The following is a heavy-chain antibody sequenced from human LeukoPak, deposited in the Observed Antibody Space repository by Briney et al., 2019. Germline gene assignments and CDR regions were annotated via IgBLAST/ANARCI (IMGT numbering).Heavy chain of an antibody. Sequence: GGSLRLSCAASGFTFSGSATHWVRQASGKGLEWVGRIRSKANSYATAYAASVKGRSTISRDDSKNTAYLQMNSLKTEDTAVYYCTSSGYYHYYHYMDVWGKGTTVTVSS. D-gene: IGHD3-22*01. CDR2: IRSKANSYAT. CDR1: GFTFSGSA. V-gene: IGHV3-73*01. J-gene: IGHJ6*03. CDR3: TSSGYYHYYHYMDV.